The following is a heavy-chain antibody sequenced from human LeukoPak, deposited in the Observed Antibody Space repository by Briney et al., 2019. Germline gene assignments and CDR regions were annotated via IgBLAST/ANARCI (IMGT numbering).Heavy chain of an antibody. CDR3: ATRGWLVRGVDY. D-gene: IGHD6-19*01. CDR2: ISGSGGST. V-gene: IGHV3-23*01. J-gene: IGHJ4*02. CDR1: GFTFSSYA. Sequence: GGSLRLSCAASGFTFSSYAMSWVRQAPGKGLEWVSAISGSGGSTYYADSVKGRFTISRDNSKNTLHLQMNSLRAEDTAVYYCATRGWLVRGVDYWGQGTLVTVSS.